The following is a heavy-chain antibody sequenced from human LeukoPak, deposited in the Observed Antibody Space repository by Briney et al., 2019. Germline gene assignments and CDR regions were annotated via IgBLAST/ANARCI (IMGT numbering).Heavy chain of an antibody. V-gene: IGHV1-18*01. Sequence: ASVKVSCKASGYTFTNYGISWVRQAPGQGLEWMAWISGYNGNTNYAQKLQGRVTMTTDTSTSTAYMELRSLRSDDTAVYYCARDLQDIVVVPAAIWFDPWGQGTLVTVSS. J-gene: IGHJ5*02. CDR3: ARDLQDIVVVPAAIWFDP. CDR2: ISGYNGNT. CDR1: GYTFTNYG. D-gene: IGHD2-2*01.